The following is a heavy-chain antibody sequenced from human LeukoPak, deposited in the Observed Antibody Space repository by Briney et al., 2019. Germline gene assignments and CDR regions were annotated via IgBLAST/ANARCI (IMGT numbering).Heavy chain of an antibody. D-gene: IGHD3-10*01. CDR1: GFTFSSYA. V-gene: IGHV3-23*01. Sequence: GGSLRLSCAASGFTFSSYAMSWVREAPGKGLEWVSAISGSGGSTYYADSVKGRFTISRDNSKNTLYLQMNSLRAEDTAVYYCAKDLWFGELSPIDYWGQGTLVTVSS. CDR2: ISGSGGST. J-gene: IGHJ4*02. CDR3: AKDLWFGELSPIDY.